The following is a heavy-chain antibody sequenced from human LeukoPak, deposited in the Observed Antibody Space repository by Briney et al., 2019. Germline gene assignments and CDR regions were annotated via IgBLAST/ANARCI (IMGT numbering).Heavy chain of an antibody. CDR1: GFTFSSYW. D-gene: IGHD6-6*01. CDR3: ARDRSIASDY. CDR2: INTDGSST. Sequence: GGSLRLSCSASGFTFSSYWMHWVRQVPGEGLVWVSRINTDGSSTGYADSVKGRFTISRDNAKNTLYLQMNSLRAEDAAVYYCARDRSIASDYWGQGTLVTVSS. V-gene: IGHV3-74*01. J-gene: IGHJ4*02.